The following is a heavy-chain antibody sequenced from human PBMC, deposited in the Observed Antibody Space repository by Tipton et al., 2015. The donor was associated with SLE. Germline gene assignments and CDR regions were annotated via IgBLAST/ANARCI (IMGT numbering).Heavy chain of an antibody. CDR1: TRSISSFY. J-gene: IGHJ6*03. Sequence: TLSLTCTVSTRSISSFYWSWVRQPPGKGLEWIGNIYHTGAANYNSSLKSRVTISVDTSKNQFSLKLSSVTAADTAVYYCARAGAGYYYYYYMDVWGKGTTVTVSS. CDR3: ARAGAGYYYYYYMDV. CDR2: IYHTGAA. V-gene: IGHV4-59*01.